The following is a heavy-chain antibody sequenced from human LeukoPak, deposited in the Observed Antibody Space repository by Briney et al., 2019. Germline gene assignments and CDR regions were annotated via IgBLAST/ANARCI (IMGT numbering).Heavy chain of an antibody. D-gene: IGHD6-13*01. CDR3: ARGRWDFDY. CDR2: IRYDGSNK. J-gene: IGHJ4*02. V-gene: IGHV3-30*02. CDR1: GFTFSNYA. Sequence: GGSLRLSCAASGFTFSNYAMHWVRRAPGKGLEWVAFIRYDGSNKYYADSVKGRFTISRDNAKNSLYLQMNSLRAEDTAVYYCARGRWDFDYWGQGTLVTVSS.